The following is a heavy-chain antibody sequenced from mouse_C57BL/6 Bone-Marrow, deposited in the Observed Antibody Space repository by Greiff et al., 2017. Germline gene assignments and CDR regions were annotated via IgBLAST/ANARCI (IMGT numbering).Heavy chain of an antibody. CDR1: GYSITSGYY. V-gene: IGHV3-6*01. D-gene: IGHD2-10*01. J-gene: IGHJ3*01. CDR3: ARGGLLPFAY. CDR2: ISYDGSN. Sequence: ESGPGLVKPSPSLSLTCSVTGYSITSGYYWNWIRQFPGNKLEWMGYISYDGSNNYNPSLKNRISITRDTSKNQFFLKLNSVTTEDTATYYCARGGLLPFAYWGQGTLVTVSA.